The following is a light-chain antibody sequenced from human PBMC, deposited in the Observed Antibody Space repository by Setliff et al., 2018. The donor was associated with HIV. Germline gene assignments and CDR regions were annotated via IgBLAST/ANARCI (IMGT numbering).Light chain of an antibody. CDR1: SSDVGSYNR. J-gene: IGLJ1*01. CDR3: SSYTSISTYV. Sequence: QSALAQPPSVSGSPGQSVTISCTGTSSDVGSYNRVSWYQQPPGAAPKLMIYEVTNRPSGVPARFSGSKSGNTASLTISGLQAEDEADYYCSSYTSISTYVFGTGTKVTV. V-gene: IGLV2-18*02. CDR2: EVT.